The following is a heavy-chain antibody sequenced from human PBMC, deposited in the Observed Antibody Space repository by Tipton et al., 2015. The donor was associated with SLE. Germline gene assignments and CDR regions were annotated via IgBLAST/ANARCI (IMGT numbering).Heavy chain of an antibody. J-gene: IGHJ3*01. CDR2: ISGSGDFT. Sequence: LRLSCTASGFTFNNYAMNWVRQAPGKGLEWVSGISGSGDFTYSGDSVKGRFAISRDSSVNTLYLQMNSLRAEDTAIYYCAKDPNGDYVGAFDFWGQWTMVTVSS. V-gene: IGHV3-23*01. D-gene: IGHD4-17*01. CDR1: GFTFNNYA. CDR3: AKDPNGDYVGAFDF.